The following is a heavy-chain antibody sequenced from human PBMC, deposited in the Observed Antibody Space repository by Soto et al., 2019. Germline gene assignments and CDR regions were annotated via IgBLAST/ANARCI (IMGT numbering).Heavy chain of an antibody. V-gene: IGHV1-2*04. Sequence: ASLKVSCKASGYTFTGYYMHWVRQAPGQGLEWMGWINPNSGGTNYAQKFQGWVTMTRDTSISTAYMELSRLRSDDTAVYYCARDKMGATSNYYYYGMDVWGQGTTVTVSS. CDR3: ARDKMGATSNYYYYGMDV. CDR1: GYTFTGYY. CDR2: INPNSGGT. D-gene: IGHD1-26*01. J-gene: IGHJ6*02.